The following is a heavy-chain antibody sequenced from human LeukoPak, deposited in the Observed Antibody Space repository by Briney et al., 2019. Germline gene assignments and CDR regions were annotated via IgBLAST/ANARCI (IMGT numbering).Heavy chain of an antibody. CDR2: ISYDGSNK. Sequence: GRSLRLSCAASGFTFSSYGMHWVRQAPGKGLEWVAVISYDGSNKYYADSVKGRFTISRDNAKNSLYLQMNSLRDEDTAVYYCARDQEVAVADAFDYWGQGTLVTVSS. D-gene: IGHD6-19*01. CDR3: ARDQEVAVADAFDY. CDR1: GFTFSSYG. J-gene: IGHJ4*02. V-gene: IGHV3-30*03.